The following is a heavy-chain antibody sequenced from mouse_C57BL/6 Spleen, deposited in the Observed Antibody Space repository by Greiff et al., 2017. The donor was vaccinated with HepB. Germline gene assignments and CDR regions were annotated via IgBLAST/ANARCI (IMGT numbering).Heavy chain of an antibody. D-gene: IGHD2-12*01. CDR3: ARHVGVLRPAY. V-gene: IGHV5-9*01. J-gene: IGHJ3*01. Sequence: EVQGVESGGGLVKPGGSLKLSCAASGFTFSSYTMSWVRQTPEKRLEWVATISGGGGNTYYPDSVKGRFTISRDNAKNTLYLQMSSLRSEDTALYYCARHVGVLRPAYWGQGTLVTVSA. CDR2: ISGGGGNT. CDR1: GFTFSSYT.